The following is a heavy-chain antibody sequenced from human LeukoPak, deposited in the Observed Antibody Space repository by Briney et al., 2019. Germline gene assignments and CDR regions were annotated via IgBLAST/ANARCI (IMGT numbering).Heavy chain of an antibody. D-gene: IGHD6-19*01. CDR1: GFTFSSYD. CDR3: ARAPPGSGWLIDY. CDR2: INTAAET. V-gene: IGHV3-13*04. Sequence: PGGSLRLSCAASGFTFSSYDMHWVRQATGKGLEWVSAINTAAETFYPDSVKGRFTISRENAKNSLYLQINSLRDGDTAVYFCARAPPGSGWLIDYWGQGTLVTVSS. J-gene: IGHJ4*02.